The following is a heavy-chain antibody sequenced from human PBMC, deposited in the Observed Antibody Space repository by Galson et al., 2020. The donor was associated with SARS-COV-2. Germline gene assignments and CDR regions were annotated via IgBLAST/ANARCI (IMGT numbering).Heavy chain of an antibody. D-gene: IGHD1-7*01. Sequence: TLSLTCTVSGGSINSYYWSWIRQPPGKGLEWIGFVYYGGSTNYNPSLKSRVTLSADTSKNQFSLTLSSVTAADTAVYYCARGHNWNYSPFDNWGQGTLVTVSS. V-gene: IGHV4-59*08. CDR3: ARGHNWNYSPFDN. CDR2: VYYGGST. J-gene: IGHJ4*02. CDR1: GGSINSYY.